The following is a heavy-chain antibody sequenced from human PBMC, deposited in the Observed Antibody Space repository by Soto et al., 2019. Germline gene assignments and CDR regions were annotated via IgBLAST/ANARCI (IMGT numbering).Heavy chain of an antibody. D-gene: IGHD3-22*01. J-gene: IGHJ4*02. V-gene: IGHV4-39*01. Sequence: AETLSLTCAVSGGSISSSSYYWGWIRHPPGKGLEWIGSIYYSGSTYYNPSLKSRVTISVDTSKNQFSLKLSSVTAADAAVYYCATILRYYYDSSGYYPYYFDYWGQGTLVTVSS. CDR3: ATILRYYYDSSGYYPYYFDY. CDR1: GGSISSSSYY. CDR2: IYYSGST.